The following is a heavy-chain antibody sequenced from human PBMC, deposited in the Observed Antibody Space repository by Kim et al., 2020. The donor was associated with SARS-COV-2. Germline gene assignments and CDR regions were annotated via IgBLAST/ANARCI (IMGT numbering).Heavy chain of an antibody. J-gene: IGHJ4*02. CDR1: GYTFTTYI. Sequence: ASVKVSCKASGYTFTTYIIHWVRQPPGQGLEWMGWINAGNDNTKYSQNFQGRATITRETSATTAYMDLFSLISVDTAVYYCARSVTTDYYFDNWGQGTLV. D-gene: IGHD4-17*01. CDR2: INAGNDNT. V-gene: IGHV1-3*01. CDR3: ARSVTTDYYFDN.